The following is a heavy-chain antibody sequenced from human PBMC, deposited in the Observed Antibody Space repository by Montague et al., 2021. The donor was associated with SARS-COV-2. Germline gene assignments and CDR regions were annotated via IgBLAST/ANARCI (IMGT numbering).Heavy chain of an antibody. Sequence: CAISGDSVSSNTAAWNWIRQSPPRGLEWLGRTYYRSKWNNDYAVSVKSRMTIIAAASENQFSLQLNSVTPEDTAVYYCAGGWLRNGFDPWGRGTLVTVSS. J-gene: IGHJ5*02. CDR2: TYYRSKWNN. V-gene: IGHV6-1*01. CDR3: AGGWLRNGFDP. D-gene: IGHD6-19*01. CDR1: GDSVSSNTAA.